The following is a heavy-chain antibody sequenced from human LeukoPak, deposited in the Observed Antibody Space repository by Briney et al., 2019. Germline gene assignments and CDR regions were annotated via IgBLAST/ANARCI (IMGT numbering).Heavy chain of an antibody. J-gene: IGHJ4*02. V-gene: IGHV3-7*01. CDR2: IKDDGSEK. CDR3: ARDPRYDFWSGPPIDYFDY. CDR1: EFTFSSHW. D-gene: IGHD3-3*01. Sequence: TGGSLRLSCAASEFTFSSHWMSWVRQAPGKGLEWVANIKDDGSEKYYVDSVKGRFTISRDNANNSLYLQMNSLRAEDTAVYYCARDPRYDFWSGPPIDYFDYWGQGTLVTVSS.